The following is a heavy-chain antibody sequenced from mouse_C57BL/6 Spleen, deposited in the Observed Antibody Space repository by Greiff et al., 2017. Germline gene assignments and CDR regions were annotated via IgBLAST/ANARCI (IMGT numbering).Heavy chain of an antibody. D-gene: IGHD1-1*01. Sequence: VQLQQPGAELVRPGSSVKLSCKASGYTFTSYWMDWVKQRPGQGLEWIGNIYPSDSETHYNQKFKDKATLTVDKSSSTAYMQLSSLTSEDSAVYYCARSPAVVAGFDYWGQGTTLTVSS. CDR2: IYPSDSET. CDR3: ARSPAVVAGFDY. V-gene: IGHV1-61*01. J-gene: IGHJ2*01. CDR1: GYTFTSYW.